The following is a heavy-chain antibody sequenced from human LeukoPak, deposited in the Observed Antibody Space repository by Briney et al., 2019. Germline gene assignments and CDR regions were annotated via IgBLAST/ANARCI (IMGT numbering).Heavy chain of an antibody. CDR2: IYYSGTT. CDR1: GGSVSSGTYY. D-gene: IGHD4-11*01. Sequence: PSETLSLTCTVSGGSVSSGTYYWSWIRQPPGKGLEWIGYIYYSGTTNYNPSLKSRVTISVDTSKNQFSLKLSSVTAADTAVYYSARDRVRGNSNPFFDYWGQGTLVTVSS. V-gene: IGHV4-61*01. J-gene: IGHJ4*02. CDR3: ARDRVRGNSNPFFDY.